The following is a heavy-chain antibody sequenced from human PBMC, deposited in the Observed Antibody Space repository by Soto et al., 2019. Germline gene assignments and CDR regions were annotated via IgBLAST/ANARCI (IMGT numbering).Heavy chain of an antibody. D-gene: IGHD6-19*01. Sequence: QDQLVQSGVEVKKPGASVKVSCKASGYSFTNYGITWVRQAPGQGFEWMGWISAYNGNTKYAQKLQGRVTMTTDASRRTAYLELGGLTSDATAVYYCARDRGVAPPVAGNTHYYYYMDVWAKGPRSPSP. CDR2: ISAYNGNT. V-gene: IGHV1-18*01. CDR1: GYSFTNYG. J-gene: IGHJ6*03. CDR3: ARDRGVAPPVAGNTHYYYYMDV.